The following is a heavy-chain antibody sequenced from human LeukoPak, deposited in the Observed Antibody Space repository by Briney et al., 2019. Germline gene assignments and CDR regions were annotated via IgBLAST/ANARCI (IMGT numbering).Heavy chain of an antibody. CDR3: AKDTEGSLDY. CDR2: IRQDGGVK. D-gene: IGHD1-26*01. Sequence: GESLKLSCAASGFTFSKSWMAWVRQAPGKGLEWLANIRQDGGVKHYVDSVEGRFTISRDNAENSLYLQMNILRAEDTAVYYCAKDTEGSLDYGGRGTLVGVS. V-gene: IGHV3-7*01. J-gene: IGHJ4*02. CDR1: GFTFSKSW.